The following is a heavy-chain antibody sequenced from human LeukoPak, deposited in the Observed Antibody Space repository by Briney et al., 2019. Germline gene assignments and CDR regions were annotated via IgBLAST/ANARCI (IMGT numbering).Heavy chain of an antibody. CDR1: GFTFSSYE. J-gene: IGHJ4*02. Sequence: PGGSLRLSCAASGFTFSSYEMNWVRQAPGKGLEWVSYISSRSNSIYYADSVKGRFTISRDNAKNSLYLQMNSLRAEDTAVYYCARDQYYDFWSGHRTFDYWGQGTLVIVSS. D-gene: IGHD3-3*01. CDR3: ARDQYYDFWSGHRTFDY. V-gene: IGHV3-48*03. CDR2: ISSRSNSI.